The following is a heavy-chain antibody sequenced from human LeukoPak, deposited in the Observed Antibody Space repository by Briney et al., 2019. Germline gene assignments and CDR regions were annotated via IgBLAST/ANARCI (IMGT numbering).Heavy chain of an antibody. CDR2: IKQDGSEK. V-gene: IGHV3-7*01. D-gene: IGHD2-2*03. CDR1: GFTFSNYW. Sequence: GGSLRLSCAASGFTFSNYWMSWVRQAPGKGLEWVANIKQDGSEKYYVDSVKGRFTISRDSAKNSLYLQMNSLRAEDTAVYYCAKGPTGYCSSTTCYHNYMDVWGKGTTVTISS. J-gene: IGHJ6*03. CDR3: AKGPTGYCSSTTCYHNYMDV.